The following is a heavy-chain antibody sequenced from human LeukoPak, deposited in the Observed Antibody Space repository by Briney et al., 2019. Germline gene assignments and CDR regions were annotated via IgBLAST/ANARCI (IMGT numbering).Heavy chain of an antibody. V-gene: IGHV3-23*01. J-gene: IGHJ4*02. CDR3: AKDTYSTVTGPLGY. CDR2: ISGSGDIT. CDR1: GFPFSTYA. D-gene: IGHD6-19*01. Sequence: GGSLRLSCAASGFPFSTYAMSWVRQAPGKGLEWVSSISGSGDITYYADSVKGRFTISRDNPKNTLYLQMNSPRAEDTAVYYCAKDTYSTVTGPLGYWGQGTLVTVSS.